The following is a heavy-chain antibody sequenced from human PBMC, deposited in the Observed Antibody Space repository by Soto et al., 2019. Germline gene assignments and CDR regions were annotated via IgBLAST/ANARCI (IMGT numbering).Heavy chain of an antibody. CDR3: AKAPTNYGSGSYYYY. J-gene: IGHJ4*02. D-gene: IGHD3-10*01. CDR2: ISGSGGST. Sequence: EVQLLESGGGLVQPGGSLRLSCAASGFTFSSYAMSWVRQAPGKGLEWVSAISGSGGSTYYADSVKGRFTISRDNSKNTRYLQVSSLRAEDLAVYYCAKAPTNYGSGSYYYYWGQGTLVTVSS. V-gene: IGHV3-23*01. CDR1: GFTFSSYA.